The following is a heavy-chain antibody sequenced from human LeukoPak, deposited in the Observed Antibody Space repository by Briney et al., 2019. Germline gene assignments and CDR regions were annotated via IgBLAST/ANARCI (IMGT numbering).Heavy chain of an antibody. CDR2: IYHSGST. J-gene: IGHJ4*02. Sequence: SETLSLTCTVSGGSISSGGYYWSWIRQPPGKGLEWIGEIYHSGSTNYNPSLKSRVTISVDTSKNQFSLKLSSVTAADTAVYYCPRGGRGATTPSNYWGQGTLVTVSS. D-gene: IGHD1-26*01. CDR1: GGSISSGGYY. CDR3: PRGGRGATTPSNY. V-gene: IGHV4-39*07.